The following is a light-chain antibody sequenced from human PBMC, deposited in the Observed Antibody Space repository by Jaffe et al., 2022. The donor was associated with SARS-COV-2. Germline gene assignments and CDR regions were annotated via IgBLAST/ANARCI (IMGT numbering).Light chain of an antibody. Sequence: QSVLTQPPSASGTPGQRVTISCFGSSSNIGRNTVNWYQQLPGTAPKVLIYGNNQRPSGVPDRFSGSKSGTSASLAISGLQSEDEADYYCAAWDDSLNGVVFGGGTKLTVL. CDR2: GNN. CDR3: AAWDDSLNGVV. J-gene: IGLJ2*01. CDR1: SSNIGRNT. V-gene: IGLV1-44*01.